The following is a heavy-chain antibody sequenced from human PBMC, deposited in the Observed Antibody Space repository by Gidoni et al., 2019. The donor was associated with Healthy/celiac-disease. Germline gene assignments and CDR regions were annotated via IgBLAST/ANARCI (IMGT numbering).Heavy chain of an antibody. CDR1: GSTFSSYA. Sequence: EVQLLESGGGLVQPGGSLRLSCAASGSTFSSYAMSWVRQAPGKGLEWVSAIRGSGGSTYYADSVKGRFTISRDNSKNTLYLQMNSLRAEDTAVYYCAKGVGGDFWSGSFDYWGQGTLVTVSS. J-gene: IGHJ4*02. CDR2: IRGSGGST. CDR3: AKGVGGDFWSGSFDY. D-gene: IGHD3-3*01. V-gene: IGHV3-23*01.